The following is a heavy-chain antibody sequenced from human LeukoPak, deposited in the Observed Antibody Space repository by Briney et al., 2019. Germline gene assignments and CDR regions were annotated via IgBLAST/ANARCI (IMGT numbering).Heavy chain of an antibody. D-gene: IGHD2-15*01. J-gene: IGHJ3*02. CDR3: ARDPVVDGGDAFDI. Sequence: GASVKVSCKASGYTFIAYYIHWVRQAPGQGLEWMGIINPSGGSTSYAQKFQGRVTMTRDTSTSTVYMELSSLRSEDTAVYYCARDPVVDGGDAFDIWGQGTMVTVSS. CDR2: INPSGGST. CDR1: GYTFIAYY. V-gene: IGHV1-46*01.